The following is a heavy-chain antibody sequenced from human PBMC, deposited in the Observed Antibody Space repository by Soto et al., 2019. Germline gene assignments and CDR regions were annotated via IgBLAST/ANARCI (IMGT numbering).Heavy chain of an antibody. CDR1: GYTFTGYY. CDR3: AREGIAARGMDV. J-gene: IGHJ6*02. Sequence: QVQLVQSGAEVKKPGASVKVSCKASGYTFTGYYMHWVRQAPGQGLEWMGWINPNSGGTNYAQKFQGRDTMTRNTSSSTAYMELSRLRADDTAVYYCAREGIAARGMDVWGQGTTVTVSS. CDR2: INPNSGGT. D-gene: IGHD6-6*01. V-gene: IGHV1-2*02.